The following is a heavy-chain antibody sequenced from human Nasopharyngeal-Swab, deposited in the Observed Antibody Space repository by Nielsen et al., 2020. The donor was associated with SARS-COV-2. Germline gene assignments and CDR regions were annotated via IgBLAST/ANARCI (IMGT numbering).Heavy chain of an antibody. CDR3: AREGTYYYDSSGYSY. J-gene: IGHJ4*02. V-gene: IGHV4-30-4*01. CDR2: IYYSGST. Sequence: SETLSLTCTVSGGSISSGDYYWSWIRQPPGKGLEWIGYIYYSGSTYYNPSPKSRVTISVDTSKNQFSLKLSSVTAADTAVYYCAREGTYYYDSSGYSYWGQGTLVTVSS. CDR1: GGSISSGDYY. D-gene: IGHD3-22*01.